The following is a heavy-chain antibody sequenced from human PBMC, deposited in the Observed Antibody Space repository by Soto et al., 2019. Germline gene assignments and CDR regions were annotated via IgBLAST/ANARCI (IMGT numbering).Heavy chain of an antibody. V-gene: IGHV3-23*01. CDR2: ISSSGGT. CDR1: GFIFNTYA. Sequence: EVQLLESGGGLIQPGGSLRVSCAASGFIFNTYALSWVRQAPGKGLEWVSFISSSGGTSYTDSVKGRFTISRDNFKNTLYLQMNSLRAEDTAVYYCATCLRTTSCAIAYWGQGTVVTVSA. D-gene: IGHD1-1*01. J-gene: IGHJ4*02. CDR3: ATCLRTTSCAIAY.